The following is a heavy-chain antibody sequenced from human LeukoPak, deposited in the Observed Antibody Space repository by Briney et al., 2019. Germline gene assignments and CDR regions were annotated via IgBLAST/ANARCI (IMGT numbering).Heavy chain of an antibody. CDR1: GFTFTSSA. Sequence: SVKVSCKASGFTFTSSAVQWVRQARGQRLEWIEWIVVGSGNTNYAQKFQERVTITRDMSTSTAYMELSSLRSEDTAVYYCAAAEHYDILTGYSYFDYWGQGTLVTVSS. V-gene: IGHV1-58*01. D-gene: IGHD3-9*01. CDR3: AAAEHYDILTGYSYFDY. CDR2: IVVGSGNT. J-gene: IGHJ4*02.